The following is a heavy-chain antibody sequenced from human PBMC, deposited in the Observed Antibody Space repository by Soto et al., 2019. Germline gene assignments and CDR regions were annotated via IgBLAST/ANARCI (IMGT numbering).Heavy chain of an antibody. CDR3: ARDDVLCDSGRCYGVPLDV. Sequence: GGSLRLSCAASGFTFSNYWMSWVRQAPGKGLEWVANVKQDGSERFYVDSMRGRFTVSRDNAKNSLNLQMNSLSAEDTAIYYCARDDVLCDSGRCYGVPLDVWGKGTTVTVSS. V-gene: IGHV3-7*01. CDR1: GFTFSNYW. D-gene: IGHD2-15*01. CDR2: VKQDGSER. J-gene: IGHJ6*04.